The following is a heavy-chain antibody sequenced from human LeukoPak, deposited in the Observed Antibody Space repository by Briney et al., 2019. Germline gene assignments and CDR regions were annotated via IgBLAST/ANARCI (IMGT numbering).Heavy chain of an antibody. CDR3: ARALITMIVES. Sequence: GASVKVSCKASGYTFTGYYMHWVRQAPGQGLEWMGIINPSGGSTSYAQKFQGRVTMTRDTSTSTVYMELSSLRSEDTAVYYCARALITMIVESWGQGTLVTVSS. CDR1: GYTFTGYY. D-gene: IGHD3-22*01. V-gene: IGHV1-46*01. CDR2: INPSGGST. J-gene: IGHJ5*02.